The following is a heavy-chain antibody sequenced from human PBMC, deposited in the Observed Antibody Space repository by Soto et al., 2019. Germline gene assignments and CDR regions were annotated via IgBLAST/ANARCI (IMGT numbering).Heavy chain of an antibody. CDR2: IYHSGST. J-gene: IGHJ4*02. CDR3: ARDRGVLEY. Sequence: SSETLSLTCAVSGGSISSGGYSWSWIRQPPGKGLEWIGYIYHSGSTYYNPSLKSRVTISVDRSKNQFSLKLSSVTAADTAVYYCARDRGVLEYWGQGTLVTVSS. V-gene: IGHV4-30-2*01. D-gene: IGHD3-10*01. CDR1: GGSISSGGYS.